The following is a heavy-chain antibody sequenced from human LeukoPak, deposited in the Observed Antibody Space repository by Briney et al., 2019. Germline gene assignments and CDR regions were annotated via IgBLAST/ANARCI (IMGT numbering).Heavy chain of an antibody. CDR1: GYTFTSHD. CDR3: ARKRPITMVRGVTYYYYYYMDV. CDR2: MNPNSGNT. D-gene: IGHD3-10*01. J-gene: IGHJ6*03. Sequence: ASVKVSCKASGYTFTSHDINWVRQATGQGLEWMGWMNPNSGNTGYTQKFQGRVTMTRNTSISTAYMELSSLRSEDTAVYYCARKRPITMVRGVTYYYYYYMDVWSKGTTVTVSS. V-gene: IGHV1-8*01.